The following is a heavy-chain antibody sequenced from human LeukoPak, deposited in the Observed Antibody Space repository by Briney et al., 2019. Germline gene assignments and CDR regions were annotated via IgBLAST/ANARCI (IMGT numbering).Heavy chain of an antibody. D-gene: IGHD1-26*01. CDR1: GYTFTGYY. Sequence: GASVKVSCKASGYTFTGYYMHWVRQAPGQGLEWMGWINPNSGGTNYAQKFQGRVTMTRDTSISTAYMELSRLRSDDTAVYYCARESPIVGATSSVYYYGMDVWGQGTTVTVSS. CDR3: ARESPIVGATSSVYYYGMDV. V-gene: IGHV1-2*02. J-gene: IGHJ6*02. CDR2: INPNSGGT.